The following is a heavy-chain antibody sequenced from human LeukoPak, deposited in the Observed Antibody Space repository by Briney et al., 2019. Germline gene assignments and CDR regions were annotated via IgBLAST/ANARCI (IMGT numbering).Heavy chain of an antibody. CDR2: ISHVGGT. D-gene: IGHD3-22*01. Sequence: GGSLRLSCAASGFTFSDYAMSWVRQAPEKGLEWVSTISHVGGTYYADSVRGWFTISRDDSKNMVYLQMDSLKAEDTAVYYCAKDREYDDSCDYNGWGQGTLVTVSS. J-gene: IGHJ4*02. V-gene: IGHV3-23*01. CDR1: GFTFSDYA. CDR3: AKDREYDDSCDYNG.